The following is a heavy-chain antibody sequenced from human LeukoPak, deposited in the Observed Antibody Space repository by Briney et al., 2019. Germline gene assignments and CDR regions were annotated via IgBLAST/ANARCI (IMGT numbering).Heavy chain of an antibody. CDR3: ARELGSDYDYGMDG. CDR1: GFTFSSYG. Sequence: GRSLRLSCAASGFTFSSYGMHWVRQAPGKGPEWVIVISYDGSNSYYADSEKGRYTISRDNSKNTLYLQVNSLRAEYTAVYYCARELGSDYDYGMDGWLKGTTVTDSP. V-gene: IGHV3-30*04. CDR2: ISYDGSNS. D-gene: IGHD2-15*01. J-gene: IGHJ6*04.